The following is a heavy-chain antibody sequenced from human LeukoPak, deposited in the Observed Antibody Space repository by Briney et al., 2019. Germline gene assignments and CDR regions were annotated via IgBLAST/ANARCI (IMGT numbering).Heavy chain of an antibody. D-gene: IGHD5-18*01. CDR1: GFTFSSYA. J-gene: IGHJ4*02. CDR3: AKDLDTAMVSSGDY. V-gene: IGHV3-23*01. CDR2: ISGSGGST. Sequence: QPGGSLRLSCAASGFTFSSYAMSWVRQAPGKGLEWVSAISGSGGSTYYADSVKGRFTISRDNSKNTLYLQMNSLRAGDTAVYYCAKDLDTAMVSSGDYWGQGTLVTVSS.